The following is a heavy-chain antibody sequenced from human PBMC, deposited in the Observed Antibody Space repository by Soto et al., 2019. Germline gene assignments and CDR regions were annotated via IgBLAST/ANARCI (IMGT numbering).Heavy chain of an antibody. V-gene: IGHV1-69*02. D-gene: IGHD6-19*01. CDR3: AGVGGGVAVAGTGWFDP. CDR1: GGTFSSYT. J-gene: IGHJ5*02. CDR2: IIPILGIA. Sequence: QVQLVQSGAEVKKPGSSVKVSCKASGGTFSSYTISWVRQAPGQGLEWMGRIIPILGIANYAQKFQGRVTITADKSTSTAYMGLGSLGSEATAVYYCAGVGGGVAVAGTGWFDPWGQGTLVTVSS.